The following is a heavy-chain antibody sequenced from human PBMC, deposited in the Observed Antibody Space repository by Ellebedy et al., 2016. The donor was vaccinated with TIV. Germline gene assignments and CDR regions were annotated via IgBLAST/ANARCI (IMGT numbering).Heavy chain of an antibody. CDR3: VKDSSGQQLVRPNWFDP. V-gene: IGHV3-64D*06. J-gene: IGHJ5*02. D-gene: IGHD6-13*01. CDR2: ISSNGGST. CDR1: GFTFSSYA. Sequence: PGGSLRLSCSASGFTFSSYAMHWVRQAPGKGLEYVSAISSNGGSTYYADSVKGRFTISRDNSKNTLYLQMSSLRAEDTAVYYCVKDSSGQQLVRPNWFDPWGQGTLVTVSS.